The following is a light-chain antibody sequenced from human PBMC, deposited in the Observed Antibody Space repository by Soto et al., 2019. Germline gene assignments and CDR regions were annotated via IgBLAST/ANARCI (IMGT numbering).Light chain of an antibody. V-gene: IGLV2-11*01. CDR3: RSYAGSYTFGV. J-gene: IGLJ1*01. CDR2: DVS. CDR1: SSDVGGYNY. Sequence: QSALTQARSVSGSPGQSVTISCTGTSSDVGGYNYVSWYQQHPGKAPKLMIYDVSKRPSGVPDRFSGSKSGNTASLTISGLQAEDEADYYCRSYAGSYTFGVFGTGTKLTVL.